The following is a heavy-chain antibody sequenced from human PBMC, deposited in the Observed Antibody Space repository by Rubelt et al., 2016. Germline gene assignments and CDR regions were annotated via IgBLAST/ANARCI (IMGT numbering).Heavy chain of an antibody. CDR3: ARGRQFLEWLLTQQNFDY. CDR2: ISYDGSNK. D-gene: IGHD3-3*01. J-gene: IGHJ4*02. V-gene: IGHV3-30*03. Sequence: ISYDGSNKYYADSVKGRFTISRDNSKNTLYLQMNSLRAEDTAVYYCARGRQFLEWLLTQQNFDYWGQGTLVTVSS.